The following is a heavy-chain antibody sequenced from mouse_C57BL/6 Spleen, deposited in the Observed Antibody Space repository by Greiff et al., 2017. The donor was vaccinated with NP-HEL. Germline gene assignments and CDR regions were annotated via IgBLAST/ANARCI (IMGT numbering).Heavy chain of an antibody. CDR2: ISSGSSTI. CDR1: GFTFSDYG. D-gene: IGHD2-1*01. V-gene: IGHV5-17*01. CDR3: ARLDGNYGYYAMYY. Sequence: EVQVVESGGGLVKPGGSLKLSCAASGFTFSDYGMHWVRQAPEKGLEWVAYISSGSSTIYYADTVKGRFTISRDNAKNTLFLQMTSLRSEDTAMYYCARLDGNYGYYAMYYWGQGTSVTVSS. J-gene: IGHJ4*01.